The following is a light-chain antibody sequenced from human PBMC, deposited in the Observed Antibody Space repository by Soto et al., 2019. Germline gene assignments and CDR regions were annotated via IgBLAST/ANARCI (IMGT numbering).Light chain of an antibody. V-gene: IGKV1-9*01. CDR3: QQLNSYPIT. CDR1: QGINTF. J-gene: IGKJ5*01. CDR2: AAS. Sequence: IQLTQAPSSLPASVGDRVTITCRDSQGINTFLAWYEQKAGKAPKLLIYAASTLQSGVPSRFSGSGSGTDCTRTISSLQSEDFSTYYCQQLNSYPITFGQGTRLEIK.